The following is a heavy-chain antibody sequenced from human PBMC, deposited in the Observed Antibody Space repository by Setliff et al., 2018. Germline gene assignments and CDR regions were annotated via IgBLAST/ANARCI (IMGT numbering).Heavy chain of an antibody. CDR1: GFTFDDYG. CDR2: INWNGGST. Sequence: GGSLRLSCAASGFTFDDYGMSWVRQAPGRGLEWVSGINWNGGSTGYAGSVEGRFTISRDNAKSSLYLQMNSLRVEDTALYYCARYSSGWTGGASDIWGQGTMVTVSS. V-gene: IGHV3-20*04. J-gene: IGHJ3*02. D-gene: IGHD6-19*01. CDR3: ARYSSGWTGGASDI.